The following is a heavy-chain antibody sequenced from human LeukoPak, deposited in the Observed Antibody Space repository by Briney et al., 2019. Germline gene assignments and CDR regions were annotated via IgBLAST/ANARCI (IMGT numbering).Heavy chain of an antibody. CDR1: GGSISSSSYY. D-gene: IGHD3-9*01. V-gene: IGHV4-39*07. CDR2: IYYSGST. Sequence: SETLSLTCTVSGGSISSSSYYWGWIRQPPGKGLEWIGSIYYSGSTYYNPSLKSRVTISVDTSKNQFSLKLSSVTAADTAVYYCARGGPGYLAYYFDYWGQGTLVTVSS. CDR3: ARGGPGYLAYYFDY. J-gene: IGHJ4*02.